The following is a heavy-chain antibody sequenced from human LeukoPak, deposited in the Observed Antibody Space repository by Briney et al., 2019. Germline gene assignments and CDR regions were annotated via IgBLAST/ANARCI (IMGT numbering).Heavy chain of an antibody. J-gene: IGHJ3*02. D-gene: IGHD2-2*01. V-gene: IGHV3-11*04. Sequence: PGGSLRLSCAVSGFTFSDYYMSWIRQAPGKGLEWVSYISSGGSTISHADSVKGRFTISRDNAKNSLYLQMNSLRAEDTAVYYCARDAMTDAFDIWGQGTMVTVSS. CDR2: ISSGGSTI. CDR1: GFTFSDYY. CDR3: ARDAMTDAFDI.